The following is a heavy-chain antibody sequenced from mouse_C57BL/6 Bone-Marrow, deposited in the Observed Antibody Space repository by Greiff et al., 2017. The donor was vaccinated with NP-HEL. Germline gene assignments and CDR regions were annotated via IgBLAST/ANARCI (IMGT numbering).Heavy chain of an antibody. J-gene: IGHJ2*01. CDR1: GYTFTSYW. CDR3: ARLGITTNY. V-gene: IGHV1-64*01. D-gene: IGHD1-1*01. Sequence: VQLQQPGAELVKPGASVKLSCKASGYTFTSYWLHWVKQRPGQGLAWIGMIHPNSCSTNYNEKFKSKATLTVDKSSSTAYMQLSSLTSEDSAVYYCARLGITTNYWGQGTTLTVSS. CDR2: IHPNSCST.